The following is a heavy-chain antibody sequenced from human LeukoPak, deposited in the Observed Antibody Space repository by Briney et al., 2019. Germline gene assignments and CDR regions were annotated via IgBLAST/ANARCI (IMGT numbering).Heavy chain of an antibody. V-gene: IGHV4-39*07. CDR3: ARPYDTNGYYLGY. CDR1: GGSISSSSYY. J-gene: IGHJ4*02. CDR2: IYYSGST. Sequence: PSETLSLTCTVSGGSISSSSYYWGWIRQPPGKGLEWIGSIYYSGSTYYNPSLKSRVTISVDTSKNQFSLKLSSVTAADTAVYYCARPYDTNGYYLGYWGQGTLVTVSS. D-gene: IGHD3-22*01.